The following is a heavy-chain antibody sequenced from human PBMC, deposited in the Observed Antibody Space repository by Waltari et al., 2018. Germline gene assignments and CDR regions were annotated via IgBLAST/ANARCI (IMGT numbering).Heavy chain of an antibody. Sequence: EVQLVETGGGLIQPEGSLRLSCAASGFTVSGNYMAWVRQAPGKGLEWGSNIYSVGDRHYADSVAGRFTISRDSSKNTLFLQMNNLRADDTAVYYCASLGAAVYYSMGVWGQGTTVTVSS. CDR2: IYSVGDR. CDR3: ASLGAAVYYSMGV. V-gene: IGHV3-53*02. D-gene: IGHD6-13*01. CDR1: GFTVSGNY. J-gene: IGHJ6*02.